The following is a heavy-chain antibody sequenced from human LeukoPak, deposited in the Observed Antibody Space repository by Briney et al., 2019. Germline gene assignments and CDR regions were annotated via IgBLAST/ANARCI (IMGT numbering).Heavy chain of an antibody. Sequence: SETLCLTCAVYGGSFSGYYWSWIRQPPGKGLEWIGEINHSGSTNYNPSLKSRVTISVDTSKNQFSLKLSSVTAADTAVYYCARKTQYWGSPGLGFDYWGQGTLVTVSS. CDR3: ARKTQYWGSPGLGFDY. CDR2: INHSGST. CDR1: GGSFSGYY. J-gene: IGHJ4*02. V-gene: IGHV4-34*01. D-gene: IGHD7-27*01.